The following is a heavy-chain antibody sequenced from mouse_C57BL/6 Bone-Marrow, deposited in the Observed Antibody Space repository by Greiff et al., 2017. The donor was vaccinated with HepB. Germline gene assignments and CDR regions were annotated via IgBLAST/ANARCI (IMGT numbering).Heavy chain of an antibody. CDR3: ARDPPGGYYRYFDV. J-gene: IGHJ1*03. D-gene: IGHD2-1*01. CDR1: GFTFSSYA. CDR2: ISDGGSYT. Sequence: EVKLVESGGGLVKPGGSMKLSCAASGFTFSSYAMSWVRQTPEKRLEWVATISDGGSYTYYPDNVKGRFTISRDNAKNNLYLQMSHLKSEDTAMYYCARDPPGGYYRYFDVWGTGTTVTVSS. V-gene: IGHV5-4*03.